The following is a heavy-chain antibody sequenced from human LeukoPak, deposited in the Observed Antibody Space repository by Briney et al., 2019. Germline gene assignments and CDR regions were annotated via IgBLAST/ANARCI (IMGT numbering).Heavy chain of an antibody. Sequence: SVKVSCKASGGTFSSYAISWVRQAPGQGLEWMGGIIPIFGTANYAQKFQGRVTITADESTSTAYMELSSLRSEDTAVYYCASNYDSSGYYSFDIWGQGTMVTVSS. CDR2: IIPIFGTA. CDR3: ASNYDSSGYYSFDI. CDR1: GGTFSSYA. J-gene: IGHJ3*02. D-gene: IGHD3-22*01. V-gene: IGHV1-69*13.